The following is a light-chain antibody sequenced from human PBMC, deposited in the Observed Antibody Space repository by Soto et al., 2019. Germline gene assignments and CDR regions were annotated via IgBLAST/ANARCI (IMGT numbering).Light chain of an antibody. J-gene: IGKJ1*01. CDR1: QSVSSSY. CDR3: QQYGSSPPWT. CDR2: GAS. V-gene: IGKV3-20*01. Sequence: EMILTHSPGTLSLSPGERATLSCSAIQSVSSSYLAWYQQKPGQAPRLLIYGASSRATGIPDRFSGSGSGTDFTLTISRLEPEDFAVYYCQQYGSSPPWTFGQGTKVDIK.